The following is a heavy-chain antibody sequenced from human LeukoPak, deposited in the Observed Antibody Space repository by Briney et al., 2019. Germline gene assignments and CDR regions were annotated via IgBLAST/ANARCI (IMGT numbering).Heavy chain of an antibody. J-gene: IGHJ4*02. D-gene: IGHD6-13*01. V-gene: IGHV3-21*01. CDR3: AKDRVAYSSTWYGLFDY. Sequence: GGSLRLSCVASGFTLSSYNMKWVRQAPGKRLEWVSSISWRNIDIEYADSVKGRFTISRDNDKKSPYLQMNSLRVEDTALYYCAKDRVAYSSTWYGLFDYWGQGTLATVSS. CDR1: GFTLSSYN. CDR2: ISWRNIDI.